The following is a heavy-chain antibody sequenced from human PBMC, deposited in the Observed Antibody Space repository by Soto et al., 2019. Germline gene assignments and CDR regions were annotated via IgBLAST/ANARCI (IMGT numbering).Heavy chain of an antibody. CDR1: GYTFTSYA. Sequence: ASLKVSCKASGYTFTSYAMHWVRQAPGQRLEWMGWINAGNGNTKYSQKFQGRVTITRGTSASTAYMELSSLRSEDTAVYYCARSPSWPYYFDYWGQGTLVTVSS. CDR2: INAGNGNT. D-gene: IGHD3-16*02. CDR3: ARSPSWPYYFDY. V-gene: IGHV1-3*01. J-gene: IGHJ4*02.